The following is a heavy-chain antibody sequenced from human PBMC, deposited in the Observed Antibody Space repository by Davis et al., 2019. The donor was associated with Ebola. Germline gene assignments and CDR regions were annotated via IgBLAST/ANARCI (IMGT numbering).Heavy chain of an antibody. CDR1: GFTFSSYW. J-gene: IGHJ5*01. CDR3: ARDQDTSPEWNWFDS. CDR2: IKQDGSEK. Sequence: GGSLRLSCAASGFTFSSYWMSWVRQAPGKVLEWVANIKQDGSEKYYVDSVKGRFTISRDNAKNSLYLQMNSLRAEDTAVYYCARDQDTSPEWNWFDSWGQGTLVTVSS. V-gene: IGHV3-7*01. D-gene: IGHD3-3*01.